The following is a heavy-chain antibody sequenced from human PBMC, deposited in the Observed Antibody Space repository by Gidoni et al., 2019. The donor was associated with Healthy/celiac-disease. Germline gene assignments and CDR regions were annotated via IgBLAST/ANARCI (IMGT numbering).Heavy chain of an antibody. CDR2: INPNSGGT. Sequence: QVQLVQPGAEGKKPGAPAKGYCKAAADTLTGYYMHWVRQAPGQGLEWMGWINPNSGGTNYAQKFQCWLTMTRDTSISTAYMELSRLRSGDTAVYYCARDMIVVPRRSVYGMDVWGQGTTVTVSS. J-gene: IGHJ6*02. V-gene: IGHV1-2*04. CDR1: ADTLTGYY. CDR3: ARDMIVVPRRSVYGMDV. D-gene: IGHD3-22*01.